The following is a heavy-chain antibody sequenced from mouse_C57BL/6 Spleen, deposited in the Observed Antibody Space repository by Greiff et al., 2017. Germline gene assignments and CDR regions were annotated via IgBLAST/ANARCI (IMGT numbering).Heavy chain of an antibody. J-gene: IGHJ4*01. CDR2: IHPNSGST. V-gene: IGHV1-64*01. D-gene: IGHD1-1*01. CDR1: GYTFTSDW. Sequence: VQLQQPGAELVKPGASVKLSCNASGYTFTSDWMHCVKQRSGQGLVWIGMIHPNSGSTNYNEKFKSKATLTVDKSSSTAYMQLSSLTSEDSAVYYCADTTVVAYYYAMDYWGQGTSVTVSS. CDR3: ADTTVVAYYYAMDY.